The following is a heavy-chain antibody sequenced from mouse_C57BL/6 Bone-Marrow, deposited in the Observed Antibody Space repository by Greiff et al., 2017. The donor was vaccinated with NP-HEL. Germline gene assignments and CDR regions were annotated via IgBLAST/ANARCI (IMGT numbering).Heavy chain of an antibody. CDR3: ARNYWYFDV. Sequence: EVKLVESGGDLVKPGGSLKLSCAASGFTFSSYGMSWVRQTPDKRLEWVATISSGGSYTYYPDSVKGRFTISRDNAKNTLYLQMSSLKSEDTAMYYCARNYWYFDVWGTGTTVTVSA. CDR1: GFTFSSYG. V-gene: IGHV5-6*01. J-gene: IGHJ1*03. CDR2: ISSGGSYT.